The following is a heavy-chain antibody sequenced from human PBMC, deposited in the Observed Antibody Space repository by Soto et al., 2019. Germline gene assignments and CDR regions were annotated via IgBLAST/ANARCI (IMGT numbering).Heavy chain of an antibody. D-gene: IGHD4-17*01. CDR1: GYSISSGYY. Sequence: SETLSLTXAVSGYSISSGYYWGWIRQTPGKGLEWIASIYHSGSTYYNPSLKSRVTISVDTSKNQFSLKLTSVTAADTAVYYCARGAATVTPGWFDPWGQGIMVTVPQ. V-gene: IGHV4-38-2*01. CDR2: IYHSGST. J-gene: IGHJ5*02. CDR3: ARGAATVTPGWFDP.